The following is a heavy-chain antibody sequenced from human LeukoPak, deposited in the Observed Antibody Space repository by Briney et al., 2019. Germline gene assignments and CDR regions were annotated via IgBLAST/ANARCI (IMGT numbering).Heavy chain of an antibody. CDR1: GGSVSSGSYY. V-gene: IGHV4-61*01. CDR2: IYYSGST. J-gene: IGHJ6*02. CDR3: ARDRSPTAAEYGMDV. D-gene: IGHD2-2*01. Sequence: SETLSLTCTVSGGSVSSGSYYWSWIRQPPGKGLERIGYIYYSGSTNYNPSLKSRVTISVDTSKNQFSLKLSSVTAADTAVYYCARDRSPTAAEYGMDVWGQGTTVTVSS.